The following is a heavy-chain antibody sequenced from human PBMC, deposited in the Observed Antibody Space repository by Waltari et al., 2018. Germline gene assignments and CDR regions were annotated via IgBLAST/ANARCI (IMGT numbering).Heavy chain of an antibody. J-gene: IGHJ4*02. CDR2: IYYSGST. CDR3: ARVGSYYDSYYFDY. V-gene: IGHV4-59*01. D-gene: IGHD3-10*01. Sequence: QVQLQESGPGLVKPSETLSLTCTVSGGSISSYYWSWIRQPTGKGLEWIGYIYYSGSTNYNPSLKSRVTISVDTSKNQFSLKLSSVTAADTAVYYCARVGSYYDSYYFDYWGQGTLVTVSS. CDR1: GGSISSYY.